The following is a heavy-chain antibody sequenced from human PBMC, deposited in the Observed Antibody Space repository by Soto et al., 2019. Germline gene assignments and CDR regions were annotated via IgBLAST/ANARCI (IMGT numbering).Heavy chain of an antibody. CDR3: AKDVTIASGSGSFDS. J-gene: IGHJ4*02. Sequence: EVHLLESGGGLVHPGGSLRLSCAASGFTFYIYGMNWVRQAPGKGLEWVSGISASRVGRASTYYADSVKGRFTISRDNSKNTLYLQMDSMRADDTAVYYCAKDVTIASGSGSFDSWGQGTLVTVSS. V-gene: IGHV3-23*01. CDR2: ISASRVGRAST. D-gene: IGHD3-10*01. CDR1: GFTFYIYG.